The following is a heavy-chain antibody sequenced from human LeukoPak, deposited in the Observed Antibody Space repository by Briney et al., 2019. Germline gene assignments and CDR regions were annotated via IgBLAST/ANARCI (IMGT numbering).Heavy chain of an antibody. CDR3: ARGRRIAAAGLYYFDY. J-gene: IGHJ4*02. Sequence: GALGLSCAASGFTFISYSMNWVRQAPGKGLEWVSSISSSSSYIYYADSVKGRFTISRDNAKNSLYLQMNSLRAEDTAVYYCARGRRIAAAGLYYFDYWGQGTLVTVSS. CDR2: ISSSSSYI. CDR1: GFTFISYS. D-gene: IGHD6-13*01. V-gene: IGHV3-21*01.